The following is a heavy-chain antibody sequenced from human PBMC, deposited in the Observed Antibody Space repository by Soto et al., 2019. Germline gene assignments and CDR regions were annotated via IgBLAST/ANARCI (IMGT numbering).Heavy chain of an antibody. CDR2: ISGSGGST. CDR1: GFTFSSYA. V-gene: IGHV3-23*01. Sequence: GGSLRLSCAASGFTFSSYAMSWVRQAPGKGLEWVSAISGSGGSTYYADSVKGRFTISRDNSKNTLYLQMSSLRAEDTAVYYCAKPHGLGYCSGGSCYSYYFDYWGQGTLVTVSS. CDR3: AKPHGLGYCSGGSCYSYYFDY. D-gene: IGHD2-15*01. J-gene: IGHJ4*02.